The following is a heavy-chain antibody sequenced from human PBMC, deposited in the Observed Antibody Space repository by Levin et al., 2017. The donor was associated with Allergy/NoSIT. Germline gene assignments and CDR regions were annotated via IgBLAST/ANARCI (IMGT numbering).Heavy chain of an antibody. V-gene: IGHV4-59*01. D-gene: IGHD3-16*02. CDR1: GGSISSDN. CDR2: IYDTGNT. J-gene: IGHJ4*02. Sequence: GSLRLSCTVSGGSISSDNWSWIRQPPGKGLEWIGYIYDTGNTNYNPSLKSRVTLSVDTYKNQFSLKLSSVTPADTAVYYCARFVWGSDRGFDYWGQGTLVTVSS. CDR3: ARFVWGSDRGFDY.